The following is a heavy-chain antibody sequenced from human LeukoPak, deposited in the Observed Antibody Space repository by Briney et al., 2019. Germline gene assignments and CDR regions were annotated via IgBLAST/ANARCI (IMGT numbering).Heavy chain of an antibody. V-gene: IGHV1-18*01. CDR2: ISAYNGNT. CDR1: GYTFTSYG. D-gene: IGHD2-15*01. Sequence: ASVKVSCKASGYTFTSYGISWVRQAPGQGLEWMGWISAYNGNTNYAQKLQGRVTMTTDTSTSTAYMELRSLRSDDTAVYYCAGIWASDDAFDIWGQGTMVTASS. J-gene: IGHJ3*02. CDR3: AGIWASDDAFDI.